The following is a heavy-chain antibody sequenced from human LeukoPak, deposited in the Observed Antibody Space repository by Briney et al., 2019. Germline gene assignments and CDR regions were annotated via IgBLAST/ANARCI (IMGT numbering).Heavy chain of an antibody. D-gene: IGHD6-19*01. Sequence: SETLSLTCAVSGGSFSGYYWSWIRQPPGKGLEWIGEINHSGSTNYNPSLKSRVTISVDTSKNQFSLKLSSVTAADTAVYYCARGAVYSSRWRGNWGQGTLVTVSS. J-gene: IGHJ4*02. V-gene: IGHV4-34*01. CDR3: ARGAVYSSRWRGN. CDR1: GGSFSGYY. CDR2: INHSGST.